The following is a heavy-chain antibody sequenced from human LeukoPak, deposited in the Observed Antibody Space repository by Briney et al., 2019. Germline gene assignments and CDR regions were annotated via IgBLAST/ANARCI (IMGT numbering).Heavy chain of an antibody. CDR3: AKDFTAMATFDY. J-gene: IGHJ4*02. V-gene: IGHV3-23*01. Sequence: GGSLRLSCAASGFIFSSYAMRWVRQAPGKGLEWVSAISGSGGSTYYADSVKGRFTISKDNSKNTLYLQMNSLRAEDTAVYYCAKDFTAMATFDYWGQGTLVSVSS. CDR1: GFIFSSYA. D-gene: IGHD5-18*01. CDR2: ISGSGGST.